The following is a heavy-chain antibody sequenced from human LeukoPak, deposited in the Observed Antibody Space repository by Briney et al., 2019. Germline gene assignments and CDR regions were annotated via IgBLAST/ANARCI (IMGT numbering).Heavy chain of an antibody. CDR1: GYSFTSYG. V-gene: IGHV1-18*01. J-gene: IGHJ3*02. Sequence: ASVKVSCKASGYSFTSYGISWVRQAPGQGLEWMGWISAYNGNTNYAQKLQGRVTMTTDTSTSTAYTELRSLRSDDTAVYYCARDHRYCSSTSCYKDAFDIWGQGTMVTVSS. CDR3: ARDHRYCSSTSCYKDAFDI. D-gene: IGHD2-2*02. CDR2: ISAYNGNT.